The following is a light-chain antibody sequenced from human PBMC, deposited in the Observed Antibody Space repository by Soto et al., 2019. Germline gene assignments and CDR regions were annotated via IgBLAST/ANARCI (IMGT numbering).Light chain of an antibody. J-gene: IGKJ1*01. CDR3: QQYGSSPPGRT. CDR2: GAS. V-gene: IGKV3-20*01. CDR1: HSVSSSY. Sequence: EIVLTESPATLSLSPGEGATLSCRASHSVSSSYIAWYQQRPGQTPSLLIYGASSRATGIPDRFSGSGSGTDFTLTISRLEPEDFAVYYCQQYGSSPPGRTFGQGTKVDIK.